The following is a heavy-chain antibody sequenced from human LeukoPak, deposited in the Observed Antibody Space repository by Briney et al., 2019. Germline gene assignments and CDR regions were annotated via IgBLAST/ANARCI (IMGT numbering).Heavy chain of an antibody. V-gene: IGHV4-59*01. J-gene: IGHJ6*03. CDR3: ARDRGQWLAHYYYMDV. CDR1: GASISTYY. D-gene: IGHD6-19*01. CDR2: IYNSGST. Sequence: PSETLSLTCTVSGASISTYYWSWIRQPPGKGLEWIGNIYNSGSTNYNPSLKSRVTIAVDTSKNQFSLKLRSVTAADTAVYYCARDRGQWLAHYYYMDVWGKGTTVTVSS.